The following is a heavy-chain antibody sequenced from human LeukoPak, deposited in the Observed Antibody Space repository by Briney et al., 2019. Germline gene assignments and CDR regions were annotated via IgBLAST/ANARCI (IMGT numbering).Heavy chain of an antibody. J-gene: IGHJ4*02. V-gene: IGHV3-30*03. CDR2: IAYDGGNI. D-gene: IGHD6-6*01. Sequence: GGSLRLSCATSGFTFSPYPMHWVRQAPGKGLEWVAVIAYDGGNIFYAPSVRGRFTISRDNSRGTLSLQMNSLKVEDTALYYCVRDPSARFYFDYWGQGTLVTVSS. CDR3: VRDPSARFYFDY. CDR1: GFTFSPYP.